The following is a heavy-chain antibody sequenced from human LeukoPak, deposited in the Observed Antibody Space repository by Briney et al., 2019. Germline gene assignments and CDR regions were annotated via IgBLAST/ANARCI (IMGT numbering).Heavy chain of an antibody. CDR3: ARRGLQTPFDY. Sequence: SETLSLTCAVSGYSISGGYYWGWIRQPPGKGLEWIGSIYHSGSTYYNPSLKSRVTISVDTSKNRFSLKLSSVTAADTAVYYCARRGLQTPFDYWGQGTLVTVSS. D-gene: IGHD4-11*01. CDR1: GYSISGGYY. J-gene: IGHJ4*02. V-gene: IGHV4-38-2*01. CDR2: IYHSGST.